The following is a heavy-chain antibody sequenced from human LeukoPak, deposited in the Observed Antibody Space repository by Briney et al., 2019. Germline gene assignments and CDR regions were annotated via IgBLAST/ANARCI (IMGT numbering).Heavy chain of an antibody. CDR1: GFTFSSYG. CDR3: ANGAEFQVGATDFDY. D-gene: IGHD1-26*01. J-gene: IGHJ4*02. V-gene: IGHV3-30*18. Sequence: GRSLRLSCAASGFTFSSYGMPWVRQAPGKGLEWVAVISYDGSNKYYADSVKGRFTISRDNSKNTLYLQMNSLRAEDTAVYYCANGAEFQVGATDFDYWGQGTLVTVSS. CDR2: ISYDGSNK.